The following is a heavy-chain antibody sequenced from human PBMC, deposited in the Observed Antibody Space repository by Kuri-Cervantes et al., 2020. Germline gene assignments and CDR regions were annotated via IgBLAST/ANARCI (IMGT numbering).Heavy chain of an antibody. CDR1: GFTFSSYE. CDR2: IWYDGSKK. V-gene: IGHV3-33*08. CDR3: ARGGPGPAATYYYYYMDV. J-gene: IGHJ6*03. D-gene: IGHD2-15*01. Sequence: GESLKISCAASGFTFSSYEMNWVRQAPGKGLEWVAVIWYDGSKKYYADSVKGRFTISRDNSKNTLYLQMNSLRAEDTAVYYCARGGPGPAATYYYYYMDVWGKGTTVTVSS.